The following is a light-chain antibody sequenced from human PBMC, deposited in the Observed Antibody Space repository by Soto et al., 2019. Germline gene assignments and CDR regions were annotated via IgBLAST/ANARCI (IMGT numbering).Light chain of an antibody. Sequence: EIVLTQSPGTLSLSPGERATLSCRASQSVSSIYLAWYQQKHGQPPRLLIYGASSRATGIPDRFSGSGSGTDFTLTISGLEPEDFAVYYCQQDDRSSYTFGRGTRLEIK. CDR2: GAS. CDR1: QSVSSIY. J-gene: IGKJ2*01. CDR3: QQDDRSSYT. V-gene: IGKV3-20*01.